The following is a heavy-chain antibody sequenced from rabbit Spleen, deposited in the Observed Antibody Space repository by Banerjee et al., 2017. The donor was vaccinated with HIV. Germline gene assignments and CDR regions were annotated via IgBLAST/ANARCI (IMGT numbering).Heavy chain of an antibody. CDR1: GFSFSSSYW. CDR2: IDTNDGDT. J-gene: IGHJ2*01. Sequence: QEQLVESGGGLVQPEGSLTLTCTASGFSFSSSYWISWVRQAPGKGLEWIACIDTNDGDTDYANWPKGRFTISKTSSTTVTLQMTSLTAADTATYFCARNYVNAFDPWGQGTLVTVS. D-gene: IGHD1-1*01. V-gene: IGHV1S45*01. CDR3: ARNYVNAFDP.